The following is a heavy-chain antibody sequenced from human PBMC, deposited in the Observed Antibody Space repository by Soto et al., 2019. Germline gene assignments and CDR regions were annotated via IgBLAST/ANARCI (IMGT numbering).Heavy chain of an antibody. Sequence: GGSLRLSCAPSGFTFSSYAMSWVRQAPGKGLEWVSVISGSGGNTYYADSVKGRFTISRDNSKNTLYLQMNSLRAEDTAVYYCAKGGSCSSTSCYTDYCGQGTLVIVSS. CDR3: AKGGSCSSTSCYTDY. D-gene: IGHD2-2*02. V-gene: IGHV3-23*01. CDR1: GFTFSSYA. CDR2: ISGSGGNT. J-gene: IGHJ4*02.